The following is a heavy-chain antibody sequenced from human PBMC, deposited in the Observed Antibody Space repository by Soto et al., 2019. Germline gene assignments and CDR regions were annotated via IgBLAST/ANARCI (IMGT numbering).Heavy chain of an antibody. CDR2: INPNSGGT. CDR3: AKADPLPEPLYDARSTYYYYGMDV. J-gene: IGHJ6*02. D-gene: IGHD3-22*01. V-gene: IGHV1-2*02. CDR1: GYTFTGYY. Sequence: ASVKVSCKASGYTFTGYYMHWVRQAPGQGLEWMGWINPNSGGTNYAQKFQGRVTMTRDTSISTAYMELSRLRAEDTAVYYGAKADPLPEPLYDARSTYYYYGMDVWGQGTTVTVSS.